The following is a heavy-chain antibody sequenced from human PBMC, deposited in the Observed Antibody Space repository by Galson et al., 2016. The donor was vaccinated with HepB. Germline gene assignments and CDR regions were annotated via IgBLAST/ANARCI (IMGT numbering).Heavy chain of an antibody. J-gene: IGHJ3*02. D-gene: IGHD5-12*01. CDR3: SRDKGWGSGHGALDI. Sequence: TLSLTCTVSGGSISSGDYYWSWIRQSPGKGLEWIGYIYYSGSTYYNPSLKSRVSTSVDTSKNQFSLNLSSVTAADTAVYYCSRDKGWGSGHGALDIWGQGTMVIVSS. V-gene: IGHV4-30-4*01. CDR2: IYYSGST. CDR1: GGSISSGDYY.